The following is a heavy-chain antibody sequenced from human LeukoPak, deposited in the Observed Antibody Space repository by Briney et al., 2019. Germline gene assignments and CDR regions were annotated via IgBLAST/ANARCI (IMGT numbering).Heavy chain of an antibody. J-gene: IGHJ4*02. CDR2: ISSSSSKI. CDR3: VSHERRDMYSIIDY. CDR1: GFIFSSYY. V-gene: IGHV3-21*01. D-gene: IGHD2-8*01. Sequence: GGSLRLSCAASGFIFSSYYMNWIRQAPGRGLEWVSSISSSSSKIDYADSVKGRFTISRDSAKNSLYLQMNSLRAEDTAVYYCVSHERRDMYSIIDYWGQGTLVSVHS.